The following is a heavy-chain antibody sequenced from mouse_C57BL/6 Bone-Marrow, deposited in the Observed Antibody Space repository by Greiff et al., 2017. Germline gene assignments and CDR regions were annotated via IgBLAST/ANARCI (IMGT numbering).Heavy chain of an antibody. V-gene: IGHV1-59*01. CDR1: GYTFTSYW. J-gene: IGHJ2*01. Sequence: QVQLQQPGAELVRPGTSVKLSCKASGYTFTSYWMHWVKQRPGPGLEWIGVIDPSDSYPNYNQKFKGKATLTVDTSSSTAYMQLSSLTSEDAAVYYCARSDYWGKGTTVTVSA. CDR3: ARSDY. CDR2: IDPSDSYP.